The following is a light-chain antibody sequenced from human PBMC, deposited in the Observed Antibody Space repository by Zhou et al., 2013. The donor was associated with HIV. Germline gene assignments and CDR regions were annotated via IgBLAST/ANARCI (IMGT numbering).Light chain of an antibody. CDR2: KAS. CDR3: QQSYSTHPIT. Sequence: DIQMTQSPSSLSASAGDRVTITCRASQTISNYLNWYQQKPGKAPKLLIYKASNLQSGVPSRFSGSGSGADFTLTINSLQPEDFATYFCQQSYSTHPITFGQGTRLEIK. CDR1: QTISNY. V-gene: IGKV1-39*01. J-gene: IGKJ5*01.